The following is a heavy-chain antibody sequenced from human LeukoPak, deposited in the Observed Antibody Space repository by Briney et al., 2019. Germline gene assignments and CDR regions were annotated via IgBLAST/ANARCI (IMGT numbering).Heavy chain of an antibody. CDR3: ARGGWDSSSWYNY. J-gene: IGHJ4*02. D-gene: IGHD6-13*01. V-gene: IGHV3-21*01. Sequence: GGSLRLSCAASGFTFSSYSMNWVRQAPGKGLEWVSSISSSSSHIYYADSVKGRFTISRDNAKNSLYLQMNSLRAEDTAVYYCARGGWDSSSWYNYWGQGTLVTVSS. CDR2: ISSSSSHI. CDR1: GFTFSSYS.